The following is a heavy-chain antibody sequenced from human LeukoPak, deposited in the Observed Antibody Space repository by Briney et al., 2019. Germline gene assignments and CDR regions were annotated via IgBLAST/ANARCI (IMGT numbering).Heavy chain of an antibody. V-gene: IGHV1-8*01. CDR2: MNPNSGNT. CDR3: ARGSLDEVGAPEQNFDY. CDR1: GYTFTSYD. D-gene: IGHD1-26*01. J-gene: IGHJ4*02. Sequence: ASVKVSCKASGYTFTSYDINWVRQATGQGLEWMGWMNPNSGNTGYAQKFQGRVTMTRNTSISTAYMELSSLRSEDTAVYYCARGSLDEVGAPEQNFDYWGQGTLVTVSS.